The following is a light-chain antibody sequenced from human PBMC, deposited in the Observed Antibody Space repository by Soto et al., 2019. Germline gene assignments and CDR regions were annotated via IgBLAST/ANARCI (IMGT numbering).Light chain of an antibody. V-gene: IGKV3-20*01. CDR1: QSVSSSY. J-gene: IGKJ1*01. CDR2: GAS. CDR3: QQYCSSPPWT. Sequence: EIVLTQSTGTLSLSPGERATLSCRASQSVSSSYLVWYQQKPGQAPRLLIYGASSRATGIPDRFSGSGSGTDFTLTISRLEPEDFAVYYCQQYCSSPPWTFGQGTKVEIK.